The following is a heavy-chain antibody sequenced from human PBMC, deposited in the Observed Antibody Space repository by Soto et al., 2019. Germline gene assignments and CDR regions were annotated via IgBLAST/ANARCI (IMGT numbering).Heavy chain of an antibody. D-gene: IGHD6-19*01. J-gene: IGHJ4*02. Sequence: QITLKESGPTLVKPTQTLTLTCTFSGFSLSSTRMAVGWIRQPPGKALEWLALIYWDDDKRYSPFLKSRLTITKDTSKTQVVLTMSNMDPVDTARYSCEHIVVAGLGYYFDYWGQGTLVTVSS. CDR2: IYWDDDK. CDR3: EHIVVAGLGYYFDY. CDR1: GFSLSSTRMA. V-gene: IGHV2-5*02.